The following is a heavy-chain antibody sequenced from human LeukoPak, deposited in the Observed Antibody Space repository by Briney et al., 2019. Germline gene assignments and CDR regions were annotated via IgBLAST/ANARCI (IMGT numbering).Heavy chain of an antibody. CDR2: ISGSGGST. CDR1: GFTFSSYA. D-gene: IGHD3-10*01. V-gene: IGHV3-23*01. Sequence: PGGSLRLSCAASGFTFSSYAMSWVRQAPGKGLEWVSAISGSGGSTYYADSVKGRFTISRDNSKNTLYLQMNSLRAEDAAVYYCAKCGGGWFGEDYMDVWGKGTTVTVSS. J-gene: IGHJ6*03. CDR3: AKCGGGWFGEDYMDV.